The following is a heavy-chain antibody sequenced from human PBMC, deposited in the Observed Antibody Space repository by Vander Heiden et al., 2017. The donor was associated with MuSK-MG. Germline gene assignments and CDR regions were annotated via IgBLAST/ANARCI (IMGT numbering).Heavy chain of an antibody. V-gene: IGHV1-46*01. D-gene: IGHD3-10*01. CDR2: INPSGGRT. CDR3: AREWRRNGSESYYNGGGWFDP. CDR1: GYIFPSSS. J-gene: IGHJ5*02. Sequence: QAQLVQSGAAVKQPAAPVPVSCKASGYIFPSSSMHWVRQAPGQGLEWMGIINPSGGRTSYAQKFQGRVTMSRDTSTSTVYMELSSLRSEDTAVYYCAREWRRNGSESYYNGGGWFDPWGQGTLGTVAA.